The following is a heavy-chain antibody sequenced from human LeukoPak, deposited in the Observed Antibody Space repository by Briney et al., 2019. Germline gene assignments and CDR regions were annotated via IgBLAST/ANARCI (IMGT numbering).Heavy chain of an antibody. D-gene: IGHD3-22*01. CDR3: ARGADSSGYYPFDY. V-gene: IGHV4-39*07. CDR1: GDSAITTFYY. J-gene: IGHJ4*02. CDR2: IYYSGSI. Sequence: SETLSLTCTVSGDSAITTFYYWAWIRQSPGKGLEWIGSIYYSGSIYYNPSLRSRVTISVDTSKNQFSLKLSSVTAADTAVYYCARGADSSGYYPFDYWGQGTLVTVSS.